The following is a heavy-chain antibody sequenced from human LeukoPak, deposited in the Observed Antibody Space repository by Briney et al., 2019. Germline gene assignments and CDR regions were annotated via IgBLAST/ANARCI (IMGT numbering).Heavy chain of an antibody. CDR1: GGSISSSSYY. Sequence: PSETLSLTCTVSGGSISSSSYYWGWIRQPPGKGLEWIGSIYYSGSTYYNPSLKSRVTISVDTSKNQFSLKLSSVTAADTAVYYCARQMTTVTTLGSGYYYYMDVWGKGTTVTVSS. CDR3: ARQMTTVTTLGSGYYYYMDV. V-gene: IGHV4-39*01. J-gene: IGHJ6*03. D-gene: IGHD4-11*01. CDR2: IYYSGST.